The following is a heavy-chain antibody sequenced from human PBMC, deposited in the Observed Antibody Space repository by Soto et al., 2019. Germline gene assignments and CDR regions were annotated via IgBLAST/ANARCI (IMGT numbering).Heavy chain of an antibody. CDR3: ARTFCGGDCYSADY. CDR2: ISYDGSNK. Sequence: SGGSLRLSCAASGFTFSGYAMHWVRQAPGKGLEWVAVISYDGSNKYYADSVKGRFTISRDNSKNTLYLQMNSLRAEDTAVYYCARTFCGGDCYSADYWGQGTLVTVSS. V-gene: IGHV3-30-3*01. J-gene: IGHJ4*02. CDR1: GFTFSGYA. D-gene: IGHD2-21*02.